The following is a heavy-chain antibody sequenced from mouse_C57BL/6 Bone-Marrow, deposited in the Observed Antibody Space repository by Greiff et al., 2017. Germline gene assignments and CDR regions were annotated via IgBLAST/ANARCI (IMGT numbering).Heavy chain of an antibody. Sequence: VQLKESGAELVRPGASVKLSCTASGFNIKDDYMHWVKQRPEQGLEWIGWIDPENGDTEYASKFQGKATITADTSSNTAYLQLSSLTSEDTAVYYCTPSCVSWDDYWGQGTTLTVSS. CDR1: GFNIKDDY. CDR2: IDPENGDT. V-gene: IGHV14-4*01. CDR3: TPSCVSWDDY. J-gene: IGHJ2*01. D-gene: IGHD4-1*01.